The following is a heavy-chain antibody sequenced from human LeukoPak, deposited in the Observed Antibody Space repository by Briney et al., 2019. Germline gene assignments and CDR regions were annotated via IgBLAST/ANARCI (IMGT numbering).Heavy chain of an antibody. CDR3: ARLSISDSNTGFFDY. D-gene: IGHD2/OR15-2a*01. Sequence: SETLSLTCTVSGGSISSYYWSWIRQPAGKGLEWIGEINHSGSTNYNPSLKSRVTISVDTSKNQFSLKLSSVTAADTAVYYCARLSISDSNTGFFDYWGQGTLVTVSS. V-gene: IGHV4-59*12. CDR2: INHSGST. J-gene: IGHJ4*02. CDR1: GGSISSYY.